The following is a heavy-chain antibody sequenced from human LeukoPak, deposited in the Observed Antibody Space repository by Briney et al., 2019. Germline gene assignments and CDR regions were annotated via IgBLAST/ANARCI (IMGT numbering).Heavy chain of an antibody. V-gene: IGHV1-69*04. J-gene: IGHJ4*02. CDR3: ARGVPYCSSTSCYNYFDY. CDR2: IIPILGIA. D-gene: IGHD2-2*02. Sequence: SVKVSCKASGGTFSSYAISWVRQAPGQGLEWMGRIIPILGIANYAQKFQGRVTITADKSTSTAYMELSSLRSEDTAVYYCARGVPYCSSTSCYNYFDYWGQGTLVTVSS. CDR1: GGTFSSYA.